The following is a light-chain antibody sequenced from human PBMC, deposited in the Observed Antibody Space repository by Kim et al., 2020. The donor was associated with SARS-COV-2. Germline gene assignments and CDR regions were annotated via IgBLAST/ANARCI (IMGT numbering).Light chain of an antibody. Sequence: TPGERPTRSGRASQSVSSYLAWYQQKPGQAPRLLIEDASNRATGIPARFSGMGSGTDFTLTISSLEPEDFAVYYCQQRSNWPPITFGQGTRLEIK. J-gene: IGKJ5*01. CDR1: QSVSSY. CDR2: DAS. V-gene: IGKV3-11*01. CDR3: QQRSNWPPIT.